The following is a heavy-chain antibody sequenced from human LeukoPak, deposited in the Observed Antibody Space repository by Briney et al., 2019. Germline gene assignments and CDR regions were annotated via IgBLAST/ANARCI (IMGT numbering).Heavy chain of an antibody. V-gene: IGHV1-69*05. CDR2: IIPIFGTA. Sequence: ASVKVSCKASGGTFSSYAISWVRQAPGQGLEWIGGIIPIFGTANYAQKFQGRVTITTDESTSTAYMELSSLRSEDTAVYYCARGDPPITMVRGAFYYYMDVWGKGTTVTVSS. CDR1: GGTFSSYA. J-gene: IGHJ6*03. D-gene: IGHD3-10*01. CDR3: ARGDPPITMVRGAFYYYMDV.